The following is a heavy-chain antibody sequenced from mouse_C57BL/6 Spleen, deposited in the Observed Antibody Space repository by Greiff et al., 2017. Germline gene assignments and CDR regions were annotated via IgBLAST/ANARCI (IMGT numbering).Heavy chain of an antibody. D-gene: IGHD2-1*01. V-gene: IGHV1-53*01. J-gene: IGHJ4*01. CDR3: ARSRGNYYYAMDY. CDR1: GYTFTSYW. Sequence: QVQLQQPGTELVKPGASVKLSCKASGYTFTSYWMHWVKQRPGQGLEWIGNINPSNGRTNYNEKFKSKATLTVDKSSSTAYMQLSSLTSEDSAVYYCARSRGNYYYAMDYWGQGTSVTVSS. CDR2: INPSNGRT.